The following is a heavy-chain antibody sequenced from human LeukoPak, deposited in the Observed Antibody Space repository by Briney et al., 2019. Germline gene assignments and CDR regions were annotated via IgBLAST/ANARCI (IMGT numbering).Heavy chain of an antibody. CDR2: INSDGRNT. Sequence: GGSLRLSCAASGFTFSRYWMHWVRQAPGKGLVWVSRINSDGRNTKYADSVKGRFTISRDNAKNTLYLQMNSLRAEDTAVYYCARGSCTNGVCYFSYWGQGTLVTVSS. CDR3: ARGSCTNGVCYFSY. J-gene: IGHJ4*02. CDR1: GFTFSRYW. V-gene: IGHV3-74*03. D-gene: IGHD2-8*01.